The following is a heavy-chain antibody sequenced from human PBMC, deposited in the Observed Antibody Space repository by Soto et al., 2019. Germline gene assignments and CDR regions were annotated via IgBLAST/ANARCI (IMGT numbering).Heavy chain of an antibody. Sequence: ASETLSLTCTVSGGSISSYYWSWIRQPPGKGLEWIGYIYYSGSTNYNPSLKSRVTTAVDTSKNQFSLKLSSVTAADTAVYYCASQVEMATITFDYWGQGTLVTVSS. CDR2: IYYSGST. D-gene: IGHD5-12*01. CDR1: GGSISSYY. CDR3: ASQVEMATITFDY. V-gene: IGHV4-59*08. J-gene: IGHJ4*02.